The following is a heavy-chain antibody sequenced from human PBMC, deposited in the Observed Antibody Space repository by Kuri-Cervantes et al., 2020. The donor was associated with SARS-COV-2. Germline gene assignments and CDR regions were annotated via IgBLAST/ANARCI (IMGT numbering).Heavy chain of an antibody. CDR1: GFTFSSYW. Sequence: GESLKISCAASGFTFSSYWMSWVRQAPGKGLEWVSGINWNGGSTGYADSVKGRFTISRDNAKNSLYLQMNSLRAEDTAVYYCAKGIAVATGYFDYWGQGTLVTVSS. J-gene: IGHJ4*02. V-gene: IGHV3-20*04. CDR2: INWNGGST. CDR3: AKGIAVATGYFDY. D-gene: IGHD6-19*01.